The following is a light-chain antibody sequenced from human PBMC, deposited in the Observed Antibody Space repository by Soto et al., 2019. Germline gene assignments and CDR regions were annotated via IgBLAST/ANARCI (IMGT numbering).Light chain of an antibody. Sequence: QSVLTQPPSVSAAPGQKVTISCSGSSSNIANNYVSWYQHLPGAAPRLLIYDNIKRPSGIPDRFSGSKSGTSATLGITGLQTGDEADYYCATWDSGLRAWVFGGGTKLTVL. CDR2: DNI. CDR1: SSNIANNY. CDR3: ATWDSGLRAWV. V-gene: IGLV1-51*01. J-gene: IGLJ3*02.